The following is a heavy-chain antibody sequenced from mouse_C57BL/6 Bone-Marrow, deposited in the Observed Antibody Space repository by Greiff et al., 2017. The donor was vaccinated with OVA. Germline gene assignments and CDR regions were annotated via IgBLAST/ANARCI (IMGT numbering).Heavy chain of an antibody. CDR2: IYPRSGNT. V-gene: IGHV1-81*01. D-gene: IGHD2-2*01. CDR3: AGGDGYDSWFAY. Sequence: QVQLQQSGAELARPGASVKLSCKASGYTFTSYGISWVKQRTGQGLEWIGEIYPRSGNTYYNEKFKGKATLTADKSSSTAYMELRSLTSEDSAVDFCAGGDGYDSWFAYWGQGTLVTVSA. CDR1: GYTFTSYG. J-gene: IGHJ3*01.